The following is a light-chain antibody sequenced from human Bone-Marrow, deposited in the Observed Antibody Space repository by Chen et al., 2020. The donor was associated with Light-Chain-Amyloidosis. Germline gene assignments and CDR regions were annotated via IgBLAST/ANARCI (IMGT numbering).Light chain of an antibody. Sequence: QSALTQPPSVSGSPGQSVTISCTGTSSDVGSYNLVSWYQQPPGTAPKLMIYEVSNRPSGVPDRFSGSKSGNTASLTISGLQAEDEADYYCSSYTSSSTVFGGGTKLTVL. CDR3: SSYTSSSTV. J-gene: IGLJ3*02. CDR2: EVS. CDR1: SSDVGSYNL. V-gene: IGLV2-18*02.